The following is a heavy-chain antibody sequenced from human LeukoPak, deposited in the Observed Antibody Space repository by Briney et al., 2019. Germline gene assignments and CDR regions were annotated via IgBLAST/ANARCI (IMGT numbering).Heavy chain of an antibody. D-gene: IGHD5-18*01. CDR2: ISSSSSYI. J-gene: IGHJ4*02. V-gene: IGHV3-21*01. CDR1: GFTFSSYS. CDR3: AREGGAYSYGFDY. Sequence: GGSLRLSCAASGFTFSSYSMNWVRQAPGKGLEWVSSISSSSSYIYYADSVKGRFTISRDNAKNSLYLQMNSLRAEDTAVYYCAREGGAYSYGFDYWGQGTLVTITS.